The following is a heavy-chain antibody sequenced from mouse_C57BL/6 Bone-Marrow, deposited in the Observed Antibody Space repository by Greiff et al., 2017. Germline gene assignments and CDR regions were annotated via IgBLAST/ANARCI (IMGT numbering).Heavy chain of an antibody. CDR2: IRSKSNNYAT. CDR3: VRQDYGSSYGFAY. CDR1: GFRFNTYA. J-gene: IGHJ3*01. Sequence: EVKLLESGGGLVQPKGSLKLSCAASGFRFNTYAMNWVRQAPGKGLEWVARIRSKSNNYATYYAESVKDRFTISRDDSESMLYLQMNNLKTEDTARYDCVRQDYGSSYGFAYWGQGTLVTVSA. D-gene: IGHD1-1*01. V-gene: IGHV10-1*01.